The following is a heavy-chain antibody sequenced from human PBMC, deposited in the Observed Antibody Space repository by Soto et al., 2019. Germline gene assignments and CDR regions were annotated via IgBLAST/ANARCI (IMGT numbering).Heavy chain of an antibody. CDR2: IWAAGGNK. CDR1: GFTFGDYG. CDR3: SRGADLATMGH. J-gene: IGHJ4*02. V-gene: IGHV3-33*01. Sequence: QVQLVESGGGVVQPGRSLRLSCRGSGFTFGDYGMHWVRQAPGKGLEWLAIIWAAGGNKVYRDSVQGRFTVSRDNFRKTLFLQMNDLRAADTAMYYCSRGADLATMGHWGQRTLVIVSS. D-gene: IGHD3-10*01.